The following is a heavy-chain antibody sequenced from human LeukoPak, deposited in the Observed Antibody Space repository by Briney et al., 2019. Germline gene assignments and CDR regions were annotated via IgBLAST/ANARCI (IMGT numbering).Heavy chain of an antibody. CDR2: IVPLLGIA. J-gene: IGHJ4*02. Sequence: AASVKVSCKASGGTFSSYTFSWVRQAPGQGLEWMGRIVPLLGIANYAQKFQGRVTITADKSTTTAYMEVTSLRSEDTAVYYCARASDLDSFDYWGQGTLVTVSS. V-gene: IGHV1-69*02. CDR1: GGTFSSYT. CDR3: ARASDLDSFDY.